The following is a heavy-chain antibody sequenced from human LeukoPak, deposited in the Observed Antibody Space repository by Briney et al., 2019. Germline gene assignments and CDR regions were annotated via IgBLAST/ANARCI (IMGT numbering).Heavy chain of an antibody. CDR1: GFTFSGSG. V-gene: IGHV3-23*01. CDR2: SGDSDGST. Sequence: QPEGSLRLSCAASGFTFSGSGMSWVRQAPGKGLEWISSSGDSDGSTHYADSLKGRFTISRDNSKNTLYLQMNNLRAEDTAVYYCAKGGCRGTCNPLAYWGQGALVTVSP. J-gene: IGHJ4*02. CDR3: AKGGCRGTCNPLAY. D-gene: IGHD2-15*01.